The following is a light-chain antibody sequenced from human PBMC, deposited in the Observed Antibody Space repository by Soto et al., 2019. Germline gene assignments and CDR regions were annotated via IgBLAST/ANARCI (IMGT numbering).Light chain of an antibody. J-gene: IGKJ4*01. V-gene: IGKV3-15*01. CDR1: QSVSSD. CDR2: RAS. CDR3: QQFNNWPLT. Sequence: EIVMRQSPATLSVSPGERATLSCRASQSVSSDLAWYQQKPGQAPRLLIYRASTRATGIPARFSGSGSGTEFTLTISSLQSEEFAVYYCQQFNNWPLTFGGGTKVEIK.